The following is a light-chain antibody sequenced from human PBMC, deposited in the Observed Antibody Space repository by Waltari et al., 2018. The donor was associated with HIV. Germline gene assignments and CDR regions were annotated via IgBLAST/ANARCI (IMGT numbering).Light chain of an antibody. Sequence: QSLLTQPPSVSGAPGHNVTISCTGTSSNLGSGFDVHWYQFLPGIAPKLLIYGDSIRPSGVPDRFSGSWSGTSASLAISGLQSEDEADYYCATWDDSLNGWLFGGGTKLTVL. CDR1: SSNLGSGFD. CDR2: GDS. J-gene: IGLJ3*02. CDR3: ATWDDSLNGWL. V-gene: IGLV1-40*01.